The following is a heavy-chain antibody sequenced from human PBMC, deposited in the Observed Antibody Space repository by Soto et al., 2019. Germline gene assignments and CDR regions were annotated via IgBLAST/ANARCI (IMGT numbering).Heavy chain of an antibody. J-gene: IGHJ4*02. Sequence: SETLSLTCSVSGGSINSASYHWSWLRQHPGKGLEFIGYIFYTGSTYCNPSLETRLTISVDTSKNHVSLRLNAVTAADTAVYYCARLDYGDSAFDSWGRGILVTSPQ. D-gene: IGHD4-17*01. CDR1: GGSINSASYH. CDR2: IFYTGST. V-gene: IGHV4-31*03. CDR3: ARLDYGDSAFDS.